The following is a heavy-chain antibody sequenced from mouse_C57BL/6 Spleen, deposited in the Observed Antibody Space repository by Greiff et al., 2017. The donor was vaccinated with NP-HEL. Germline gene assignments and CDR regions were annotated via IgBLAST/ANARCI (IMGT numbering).Heavy chain of an antibody. CDR2: ISCGSSTI. Sequence: EVKLVESGGGLVKPGGSLKLSCAASGFTFSDYGMHWVRQAPEKGLEWVAYISCGSSTIYYADTVKGRFTISRDNAKNTLFLQMTRLRSEDTAMYYCARGDYGSSLYYYAIDYWGQGTSVTVSS. CDR1: GFTFSDYG. J-gene: IGHJ4*01. V-gene: IGHV5-17*01. D-gene: IGHD1-1*01. CDR3: ARGDYGSSLYYYAIDY.